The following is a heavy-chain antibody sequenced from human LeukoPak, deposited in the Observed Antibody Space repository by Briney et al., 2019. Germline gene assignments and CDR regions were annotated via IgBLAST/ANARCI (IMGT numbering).Heavy chain of an antibody. J-gene: IGHJ5*02. Sequence: SETLSLTCTVSGGSISDYYWSWIRQSPGKGLEWMGYIYYSGTTNYNPSLKSRVTISVDTAKNHFALKLSSVTAADTAVYFCSRAVAGSVGWFVPWGQGTLVTVSS. D-gene: IGHD6-19*01. CDR1: GGSISDYY. CDR2: IYYSGTT. V-gene: IGHV4-59*01. CDR3: SRAVAGSVGWFVP.